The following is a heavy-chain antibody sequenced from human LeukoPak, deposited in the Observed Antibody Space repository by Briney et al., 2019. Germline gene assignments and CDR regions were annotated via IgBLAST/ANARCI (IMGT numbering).Heavy chain of an antibody. CDR2: ISSSGSTI. V-gene: IGHV3-48*03. CDR3: AREPGVLYYGSSGPVGYYFDY. Sequence: GGSLRLSCAVSGFTFSSYEMSWVRQAPGKGLEWVSYISSSGSTIYYADSVKGRFTISRDNAKKSLYLQMNSLRAEDTAVYYCAREPGVLYYGSSGPVGYYFDYWGQGTLVTVSS. CDR1: GFTFSSYE. J-gene: IGHJ4*02. D-gene: IGHD3-22*01.